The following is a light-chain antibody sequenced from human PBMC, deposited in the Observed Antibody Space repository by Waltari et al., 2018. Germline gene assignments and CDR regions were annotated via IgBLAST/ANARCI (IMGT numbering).Light chain of an antibody. V-gene: IGLV2-14*03. CDR1: TSDLGGYNY. J-gene: IGLJ3*02. CDR2: DVS. CDR3: CSFTSSSTWV. Sequence: QSALTQPASVSGSPGQSITISCTGTTSDLGGYNYVSWYQQHPGKAPKLIIFDVSSRPSGVSNRFSGSKSANTASLIISGLQAEDAADYYCCSFTSSSTWVFGGGTKLTVL.